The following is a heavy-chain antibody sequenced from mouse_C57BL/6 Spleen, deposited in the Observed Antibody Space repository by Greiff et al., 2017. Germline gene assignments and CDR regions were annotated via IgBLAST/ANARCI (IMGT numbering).Heavy chain of an antibody. V-gene: IGHV1-82*01. J-gene: IGHJ2*01. CDR1: GYAFSSSW. Sequence: VQLQQSGPELVKPGASVKISCKASGYAFSSSWMNWVKQRPGKGLEWIGRIYPGDGDTNYNGKFKGKATLTADKSSSTAYMQLSSLTSEDAAVYFCATRLPFDDWGKGTTLTVSS. CDR2: IYPGDGDT. CDR3: ATRLPFDD.